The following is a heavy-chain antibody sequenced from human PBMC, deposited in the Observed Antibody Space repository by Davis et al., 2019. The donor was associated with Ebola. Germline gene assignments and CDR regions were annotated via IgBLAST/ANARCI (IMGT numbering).Heavy chain of an antibody. CDR2: IRSKAYGGKA. Sequence: GGSLRLSCTASGLTFGDYAMNWVRRAPGKGLEWVGFIRSKAYGGKAQYAASVKGRFTISRDNAKNTLYLQMNSLRAEDTAVYYCARGWDTIFGVSYGMDVWGQGTTVTVSS. V-gene: IGHV3-49*04. D-gene: IGHD3-3*01. CDR3: ARGWDTIFGVSYGMDV. J-gene: IGHJ6*02. CDR1: GLTFGDYA.